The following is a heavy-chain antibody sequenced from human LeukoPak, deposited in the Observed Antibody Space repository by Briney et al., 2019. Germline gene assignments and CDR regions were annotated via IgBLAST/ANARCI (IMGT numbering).Heavy chain of an antibody. CDR1: GGSISSYY. Sequence: KLSETLSLTCTVSGGSISSYYWSWIRQPPGKGLEWIGYIYYSGSTNYNPSLKSRVTISLDTSKTQFSLKLSSVTAADTAVYYCARARSSGYPDYWGQGTLVTVSS. J-gene: IGHJ4*02. CDR2: IYYSGST. D-gene: IGHD3-22*01. CDR3: ARARSSGYPDY. V-gene: IGHV4-59*01.